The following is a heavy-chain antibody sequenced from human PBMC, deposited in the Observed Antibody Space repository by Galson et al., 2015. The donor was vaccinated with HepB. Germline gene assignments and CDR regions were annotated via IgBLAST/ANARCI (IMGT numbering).Heavy chain of an antibody. J-gene: IGHJ4*02. D-gene: IGHD6-19*01. V-gene: IGHV5-51*03. Sequence: QSGAEVKKPGESLKISFKGFGYSFTSYWSGWVRQMPGKGLEWMGIIFPGDSDTRNSPSFQGQVTISADKSINTAYLQWSNLKASDTAMYYCARLISSGWYWDFWGQGTLVTVSS. CDR3: ARLISSGWYWDF. CDR1: GYSFTSYW. CDR2: IFPGDSDT.